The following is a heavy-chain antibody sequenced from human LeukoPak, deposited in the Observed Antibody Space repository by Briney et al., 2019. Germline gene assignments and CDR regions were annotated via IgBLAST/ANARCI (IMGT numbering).Heavy chain of an antibody. D-gene: IGHD6-19*01. J-gene: IGHJ4*02. CDR1: GFTLSSFN. Sequence: GGSLRLSCAASGFTLSSFNMNWVRQAPGKGLEWVSSISSTSSLIWYADSLKGRFTISRENAKNSLFLQMDSLRVEDTAVYYCARYNSGWNDYWGQGTLVTVSS. CDR3: ARYNSGWNDY. V-gene: IGHV3-21*01. CDR2: ISSTSSLI.